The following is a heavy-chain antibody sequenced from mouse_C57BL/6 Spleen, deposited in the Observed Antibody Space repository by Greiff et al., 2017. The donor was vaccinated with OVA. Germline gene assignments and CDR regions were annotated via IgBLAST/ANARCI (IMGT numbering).Heavy chain of an antibody. Sequence: VQGVESGPGLVQPSQSLSITCTVSGFSLTSYGVHWVRQSPGKGLEWLGVIWSGGSTHYNAAFISRLSISKDNPKSQVFFKMNSLQADDTAIYYCARNKRGTYYFDYWGQGTTLTVSS. CDR3: ARNKRGTYYFDY. V-gene: IGHV2-2*01. D-gene: IGHD3-3*01. J-gene: IGHJ2*01. CDR1: GFSLTSYG. CDR2: IWSGGST.